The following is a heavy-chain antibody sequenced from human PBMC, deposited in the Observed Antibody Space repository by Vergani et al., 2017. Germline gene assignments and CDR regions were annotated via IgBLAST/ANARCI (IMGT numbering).Heavy chain of an antibody. CDR2: ISGSGGST. J-gene: IGHJ4*02. CDR3: AKALTQSPEPDIVVVPAAMSEGYFDY. V-gene: IGHV3-23*01. D-gene: IGHD2-2*01. CDR1: GFTFSSYA. Sequence: EVQLLESGGGLVQPGGSLRLSCAASGFTFSSYAMSWVRQAPGKGLEWVSAISGSGGSTYYADSVKGRFTISRDNSKNTLYLQMNSLRAEDTAVYYCAKALTQSPEPDIVVVPAAMSEGYFDYWGQGTLVTVSS.